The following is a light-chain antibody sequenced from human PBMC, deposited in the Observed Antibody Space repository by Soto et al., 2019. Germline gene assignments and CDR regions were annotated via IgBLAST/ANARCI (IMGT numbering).Light chain of an antibody. V-gene: IGKV4-1*01. CDR3: QQYSIAPLT. J-gene: IGKJ3*01. Sequence: IVMTQSPDSLAVSLGERATINCKSSQSVLYSSKNKNYLAWYQQKPGQPPKLLIYWASTRESGVPDRFSGIGSVTDFTLTISSLQAEDVAVYYCQQYSIAPLTFGPGTKVDIK. CDR1: QSVLYSSKNKNY. CDR2: WAS.